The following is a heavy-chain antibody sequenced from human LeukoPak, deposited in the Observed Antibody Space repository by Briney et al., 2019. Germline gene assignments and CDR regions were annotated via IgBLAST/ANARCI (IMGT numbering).Heavy chain of an antibody. J-gene: IGHJ4*02. CDR2: INHSGST. Sequence: SETLSLTCAVYGGSFSSYYWSWIRQPPGKGLEWIGEINHSGSTNYNPSLKSRVTISVDTSKNQFSLKLSSVTAADTAVYYCAIKGGTPRDPLDYWGQGTLVTVSS. V-gene: IGHV4-34*01. CDR1: GGSFSSYY. CDR3: AIKGGTPRDPLDY. D-gene: IGHD1-1*01.